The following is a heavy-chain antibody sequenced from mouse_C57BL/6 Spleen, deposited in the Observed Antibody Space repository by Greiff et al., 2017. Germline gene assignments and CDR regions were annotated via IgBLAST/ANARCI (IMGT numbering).Heavy chain of an antibody. CDR2: ISSGGSYT. CDR3: ARQYSNWGSYAMDY. Sequence: DVKLVESGGDLVKPGGSLKLSCAASGFTFSSYGMSWVRQTPDKRLEWVATISSGGSYTYYPDSVKGRYTISRANAKNTLYLQMSSLKSEDTAMYSCARQYSNWGSYAMDYWGQGTSVTVSS. V-gene: IGHV5-6*02. CDR1: GFTFSSYG. J-gene: IGHJ4*01. D-gene: IGHD2-5*01.